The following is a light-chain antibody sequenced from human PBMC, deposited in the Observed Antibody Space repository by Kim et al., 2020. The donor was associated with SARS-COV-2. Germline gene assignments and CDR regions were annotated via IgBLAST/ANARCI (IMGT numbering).Light chain of an antibody. Sequence: VALGQTVRSTCQGDSSRRYYATWYQQKPGQAPIVVIYGKNNRPSGSPDRFSGSSTGDTASLTITGTQEGDEADYYCNSRGSNDNVLFGGGTQLTVL. CDR2: GKN. CDR3: NSRGSNDNVL. J-gene: IGLJ2*01. CDR1: SSRRYY. V-gene: IGLV3-19*01.